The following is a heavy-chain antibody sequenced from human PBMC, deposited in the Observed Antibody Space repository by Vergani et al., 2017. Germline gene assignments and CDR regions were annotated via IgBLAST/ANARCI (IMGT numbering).Heavy chain of an antibody. J-gene: IGHJ2*01. CDR2: INWNSDSI. CDR1: GFTLSSHA. V-gene: IGHV3-9*01. CDR3: VKDIAASGNYWYFDL. Sequence: VQLVESGGGVVQPGRSLRLSCAGSGFTLSSHAMHWVRQAPGKGLEWVSGINWNSDSIAYADSVKGRFTISRDNAKNSLYLQMNSLRAEDTALYYCVKDIAASGNYWYFDLWGRGTLVTVSS. D-gene: IGHD6-13*01.